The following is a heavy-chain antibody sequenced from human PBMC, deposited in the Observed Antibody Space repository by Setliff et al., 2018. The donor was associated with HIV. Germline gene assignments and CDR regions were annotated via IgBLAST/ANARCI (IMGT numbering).Heavy chain of an antibody. Sequence: PSETLSLTCTVSRGSIKYYFWSWIRQPPGKGLECIGHISYSGTTNYNPSLESRVSISVDTSKNQFSLKLKSVTAADTAVYYCATDRGTYWGQGTLVTVSS. CDR3: ATDRGTY. D-gene: IGHD1-7*01. J-gene: IGHJ4*02. CDR1: RGSIKYYF. CDR2: ISYSGTT. V-gene: IGHV4-59*01.